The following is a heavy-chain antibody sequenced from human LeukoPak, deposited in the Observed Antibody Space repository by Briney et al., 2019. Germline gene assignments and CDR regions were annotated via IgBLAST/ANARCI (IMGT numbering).Heavy chain of an antibody. V-gene: IGHV4-4*07. CDR2: IYTSGST. CDR3: ARAGYSSGWYAFDP. J-gene: IGHJ5*02. D-gene: IGHD6-19*01. CDR1: GGSISSYY. Sequence: SSETLSLTCTVSGGSISSYYWSWIWQPAGKALEWIGRIYTSGSTNYNPSLKSRVTMSVDTSKNQFSLKLSSVTAADTAVYYCARAGYSSGWYAFDPWGQGTLVTVSS.